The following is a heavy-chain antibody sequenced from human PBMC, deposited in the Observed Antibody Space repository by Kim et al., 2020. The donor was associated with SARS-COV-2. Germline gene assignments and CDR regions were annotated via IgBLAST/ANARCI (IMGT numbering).Heavy chain of an antibody. D-gene: IGHD1-26*01. CDR3: ATYRGAQELLPPYNWFDP. J-gene: IGHJ5*02. Sequence: SVKVSCKASGGTFSSYAISWVRQAPGQGLEWMGGIIPIFGTANYAQKFQGRVTITADKSTSTAYMELSSLRSEDTAVYYCATYRGAQELLPPYNWFDPWGQGTLVTVSS. CDR2: IIPIFGTA. V-gene: IGHV1-69*06. CDR1: GGTFSSYA.